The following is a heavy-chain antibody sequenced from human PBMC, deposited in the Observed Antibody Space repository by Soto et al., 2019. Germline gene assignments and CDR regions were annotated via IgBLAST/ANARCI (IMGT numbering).Heavy chain of an antibody. CDR3: ARGGTPMDYSLSGTSFDDVNPFDP. V-gene: IGHV1-2*04. D-gene: IGHD3-10*01. CDR1: GGTLTGHF. Sequence: QVQLVQSGAEVKKPGSSVRVSCQASGGTLTGHFIHWVRQAPGQGLEWMGWINPYSGGTRYAQKFHGWVTMARESSTSNTYNEFSNPKSDDTAVYYVARGGTPMDYSLSGTSFDDVNPFDPLGQGTLVTVSS. J-gene: IGHJ5*02. CDR2: INPYSGGT.